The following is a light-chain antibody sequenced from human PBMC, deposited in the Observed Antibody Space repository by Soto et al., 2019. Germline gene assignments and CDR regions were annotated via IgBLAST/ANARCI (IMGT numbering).Light chain of an antibody. J-gene: IGKJ1*01. CDR2: RAS. CDR1: QSISSN. V-gene: IGKV3-15*01. Sequence: EIVMTQSPATLSVSPGERATLSCSASQSISSNLAWYQQQLGQAPRLLIYRASTRATGIPARFSGSGSGTEFTLTVRSLQSDDVALYYCHQYENWPQTFGQGTKVE. CDR3: HQYENWPQT.